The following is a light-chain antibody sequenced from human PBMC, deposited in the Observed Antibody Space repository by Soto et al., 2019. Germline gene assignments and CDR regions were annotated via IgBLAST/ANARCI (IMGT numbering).Light chain of an antibody. J-gene: IGKJ2*03. CDR3: QQYNDYSPNS. V-gene: IGKV1-5*01. CDR2: GAS. CDR1: QSISSW. Sequence: DIQMTQSPSTLSASVGDRVTITCRASQSISSWLAWYQQQPGKAPKLLIYGASTLQSGVPSRFSGSKSGTDLTLTISGLQPDDSATYYCQQYNDYSPNSFGQGTKLEIK.